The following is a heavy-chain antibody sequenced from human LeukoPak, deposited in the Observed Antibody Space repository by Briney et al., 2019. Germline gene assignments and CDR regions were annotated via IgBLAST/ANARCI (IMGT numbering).Heavy chain of an antibody. Sequence: SETLSLTCTVSGDSIGINSYYWGWIRQPPGKGLEWIGLINFSGTTYYNPSLESRVTISIDTSKNQFSLKLSSITVADTAVYYCARGDSYYYYYMDVWGKGTTVTVSS. CDR2: INFSGTT. CDR1: GDSIGINSYY. CDR3: ARGDSYYYYYMDV. V-gene: IGHV4-39*07. J-gene: IGHJ6*03. D-gene: IGHD3-3*01.